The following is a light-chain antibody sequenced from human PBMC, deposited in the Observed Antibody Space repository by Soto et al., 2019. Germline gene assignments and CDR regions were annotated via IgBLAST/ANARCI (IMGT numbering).Light chain of an antibody. J-gene: IGLJ1*01. CDR3: GSWDSSLSAYV. Sequence: QSVLTQPPSVSAAPGQRVTISCSGSSSNIGGNSVSWYQQLPGTAPKLLIYDDDKRPSGIPDRFSGSKSGTSATLGITGFQTGDEADYYCGSWDSSLSAYVFGTGTKGHRP. CDR1: SSNIGGNS. CDR2: DDD. V-gene: IGLV1-51*01.